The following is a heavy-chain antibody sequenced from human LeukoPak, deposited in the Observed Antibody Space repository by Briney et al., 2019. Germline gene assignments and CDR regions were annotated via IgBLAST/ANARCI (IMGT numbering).Heavy chain of an antibody. CDR3: ARLGQYSYSRDV. V-gene: IGHV4-34*01. CDR2: INHSGST. CDR1: GGSFSGYY. J-gene: IGHJ6*03. Sequence: SETLPLTCAVYGGSFSGYYWSWIRQPPGKGLEWIGEINHSGSTNYNPSLKSRVTISVDTSKNQFSLKLSSVTAADTAVYYCARLGQYSYSRDVWGKGATVTIAS. D-gene: IGHD1-26*01.